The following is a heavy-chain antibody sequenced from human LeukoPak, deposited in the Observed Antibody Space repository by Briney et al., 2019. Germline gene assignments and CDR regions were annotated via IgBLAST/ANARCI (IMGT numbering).Heavy chain of an antibody. CDR2: IYHSGST. Sequence: SETLSLTCAVSGYSISSGYYWGWIRQPPGKGLEWIGSIYHSGSTYYNPSLKSRVTISVDTSKNQFSLKLSSVTAADTAVYYCARGLPPPERYSYGPHYFDYWGQGTLVTVSS. CDR3: ARGLPPPERYSYGPHYFDY. CDR1: GYSISSGYY. D-gene: IGHD5-18*01. J-gene: IGHJ4*02. V-gene: IGHV4-38-2*01.